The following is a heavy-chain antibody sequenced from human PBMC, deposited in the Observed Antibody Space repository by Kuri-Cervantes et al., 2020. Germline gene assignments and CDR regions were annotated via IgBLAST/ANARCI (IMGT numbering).Heavy chain of an antibody. V-gene: IGHV2-5*02. CDR3: ARIVGSWYENYYFDY. J-gene: IGHJ4*02. CDR2: IYWDDDK. CDR1: GFSLSTSGVG. D-gene: IGHD6-13*01. Sequence: SGPTLVKPTQTLTLTCTFSGFSLSTSGVGVGWIRQPPGKALEWLALIYWDDDKRYSPSLKSRLTITKDTSKSQVVLTMTNMDPVVTATYHCARIVGSWYENYYFDYWGQGTLVTVSS.